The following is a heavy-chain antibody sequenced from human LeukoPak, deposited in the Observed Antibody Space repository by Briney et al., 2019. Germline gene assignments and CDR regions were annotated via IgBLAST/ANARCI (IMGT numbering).Heavy chain of an antibody. J-gene: IGHJ3*02. CDR2: INPNSGGT. V-gene: IGHV1-2*02. CDR3: ARDGEVWTINDAFDI. CDR1: GGTFSSYA. Sequence: VASVKVSCKASGGTFSSYAISWVRQAPGQGLEWMGWINPNSGGTNYAQKFQGRVTMTRDTSISTAYMELSRLRSDDTAVYYCARDGEVWTINDAFDIWGQGTMVTVSS. D-gene: IGHD3-16*01.